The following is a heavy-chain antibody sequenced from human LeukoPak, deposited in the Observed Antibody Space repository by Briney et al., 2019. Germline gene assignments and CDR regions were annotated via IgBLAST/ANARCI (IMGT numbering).Heavy chain of an antibody. CDR2: INHNVST. J-gene: IGHJ4*02. V-gene: IGHV4-34*01. CDR3: ARGGWLQN. CDR1: GGSFSGYY. D-gene: IGHD5-12*01. Sequence: SETLSLTCAVYGGSFSGYYWSWIRQPPGKGLEWVGEINHNVSTNYNPSLKSRVTISVDTSKTQFCLKLSSVTAADTAVYYCARGGWLQNWGQGTLVTVSS.